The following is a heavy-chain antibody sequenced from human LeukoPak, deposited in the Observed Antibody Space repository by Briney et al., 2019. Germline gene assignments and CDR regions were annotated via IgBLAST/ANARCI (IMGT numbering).Heavy chain of an antibody. Sequence: SETLSLTCAVYGGSFNDYYWSWIRQPPGKGLEWIGESYHSGSPNYNPSLKSRVTITVDTSKNQFALRLTSLTAADTAVYYCARGDQEFDYWGQGTRVTVSS. CDR3: ARGDQEFDY. CDR1: GGSFNDYY. J-gene: IGHJ4*02. CDR2: SYHSGSP. V-gene: IGHV4-34*01.